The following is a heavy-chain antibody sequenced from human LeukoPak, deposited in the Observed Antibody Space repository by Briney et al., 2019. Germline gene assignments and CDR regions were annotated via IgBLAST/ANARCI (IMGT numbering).Heavy chain of an antibody. J-gene: IGHJ4*02. CDR2: IYYSGST. CDR3: ARANYYYDSSGYYYGFDY. D-gene: IGHD3-22*01. CDR1: GGSISSSSYY. Sequence: SETLSLTCTVSGGSISSSSYYWGWIRQPPGKGLEWIGSIYYSGSTYYNPSLKSRVTISVDTSKNQFSLKLSSVTAADTAVYYCARANYYYDSSGYYYGFDYWGQGTLVTVSS. V-gene: IGHV4-39*01.